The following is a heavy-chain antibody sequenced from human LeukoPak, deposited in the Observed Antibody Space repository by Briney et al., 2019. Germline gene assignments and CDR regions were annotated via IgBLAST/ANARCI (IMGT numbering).Heavy chain of an antibody. J-gene: IGHJ6*03. CDR1: GYTFTSYG. CDR2: ISAYNGNT. D-gene: IGHD6-19*01. V-gene: IGHV1-18*01. Sequence: GASVKVSCKASGYTFTSYGISWVRQAPGQGLESVGWISAYNGNTNYAQKLQGRVTMTTDTSTSTAYMELRSLRSDDTAVYYCARHSIAVAGNYYYYMDVWGKGTTVTVSS. CDR3: ARHSIAVAGNYYYYMDV.